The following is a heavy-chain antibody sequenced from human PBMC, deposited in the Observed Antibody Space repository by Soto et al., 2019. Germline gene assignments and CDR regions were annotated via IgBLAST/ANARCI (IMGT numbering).Heavy chain of an antibody. CDR2: IIPIFGTA. V-gene: IGHV1-69*01. CDR1: GYTFSSYA. J-gene: IGHJ4*02. CDR3: ARDRYYYDSSGYYLDY. D-gene: IGHD3-22*01. Sequence: QVQLVQSGAEVKKPGASVKVSCKASGYTFSSYAISWVRQAPGQGLEWMGGIIPIFGTANYAQKFQGRVTITADESTSTAYMELSSLRSEDTAVYYCARDRYYYDSSGYYLDYWGQGTLVTVSS.